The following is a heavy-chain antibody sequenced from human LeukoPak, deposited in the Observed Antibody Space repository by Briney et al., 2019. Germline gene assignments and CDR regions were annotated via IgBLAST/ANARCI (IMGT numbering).Heavy chain of an antibody. J-gene: IGHJ5*02. Sequence: ASVKVSCKASGGTFSSYAISWVRQAPGQGLEWMGWINTNTGNPTYAQGFTGRFVFSLDTSVSTAYLQISSLKAEDTAVYYCARGLLLWFGELWEDNWFDPWGQGTLVTVSS. V-gene: IGHV7-4-1*02. CDR3: ARGLLLWFGELWEDNWFDP. CDR2: INTNTGNP. D-gene: IGHD3-10*01. CDR1: GGTFSSYA.